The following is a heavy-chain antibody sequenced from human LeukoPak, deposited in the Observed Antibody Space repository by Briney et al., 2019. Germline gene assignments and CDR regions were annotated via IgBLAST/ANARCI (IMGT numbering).Heavy chain of an antibody. CDR3: ARRRYNWNAIDY. D-gene: IGHD1-20*01. CDR2: ISGDGTET. Sequence: PGGSLRLSCTASGLIFRNYAMTWVRQAPRKGLEWVSTISGDGTETFYADSVKGRFTISRDNAKNSLYLQMNSLRAEDTAVYYCARRRYNWNAIDYWGQGTLVTVSS. V-gene: IGHV3-21*04. J-gene: IGHJ4*02. CDR1: GLIFRNYA.